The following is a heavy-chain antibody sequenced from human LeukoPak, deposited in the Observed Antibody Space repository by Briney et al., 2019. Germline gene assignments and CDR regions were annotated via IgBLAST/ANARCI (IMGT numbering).Heavy chain of an antibody. J-gene: IGHJ3*02. D-gene: IGHD6-19*01. CDR2: INLEGSEN. CDR1: GFILSKYW. V-gene: IGHV3-7*01. CDR3: SGWYDSGAFDM. Sequence: PGGSLRLSCAASGFILSKYWMGWFRQAPGKGLEWVASINLEGSENYYVDSVEGQFTIFRDNAKNSLYLQMNSLRAEDTAVYYCSGWYDSGAFDMWGPGTVVIVSS.